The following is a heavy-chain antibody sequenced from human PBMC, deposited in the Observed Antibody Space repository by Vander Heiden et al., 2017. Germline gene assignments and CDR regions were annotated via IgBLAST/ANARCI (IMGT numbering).Heavy chain of an antibody. CDR1: GFTFSSYS. V-gene: IGHV3-48*01. CDR3: ARRVVGAPRAFDI. D-gene: IGHD1-26*01. Sequence: EVQLVESGGGVVQPGGSLRLSCAASGFTFSSYSMTWVRQAPGKGLEWVSYIGTSSSNIYYADSVKGRFTISRDNAKNSLYLQMNSLRAEDTAVYYCARRVVGAPRAFDIWGQGTMVTVSS. CDR2: IGTSSSNI. J-gene: IGHJ3*02.